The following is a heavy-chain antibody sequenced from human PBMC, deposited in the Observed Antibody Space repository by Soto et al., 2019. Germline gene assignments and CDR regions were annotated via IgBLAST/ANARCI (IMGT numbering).Heavy chain of an antibody. CDR3: ATGLGHLGLFDY. J-gene: IGHJ4*02. Sequence: ASVTVSCKVSGYTLTELSMHWVRQAPGKGLEWMGGFDPEDGETIYAQKFQGRVTMTEDTSTDTAYMELSSLRSEDTAVYYCATGLGHLGLFDYWGQGTLVTVSS. CDR1: GYTLTELS. V-gene: IGHV1-24*01. CDR2: FDPEDGET.